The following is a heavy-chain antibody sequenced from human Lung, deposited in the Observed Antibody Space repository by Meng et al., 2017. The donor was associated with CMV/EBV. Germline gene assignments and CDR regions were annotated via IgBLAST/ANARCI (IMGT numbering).Heavy chain of an antibody. J-gene: IGHJ4*02. CDR1: GGSISSNGYY. Sequence: SXTXSLXCTVSGGSISSNGYYWGWIRQPPGKGLEWIGTMYYTGSTYYNPSLKSRVTISVDTSKNQISLKLRSVTAADTAVYYCARAVTHPRPYYFELGAQGKXVTVSS. V-gene: IGHV4-39*07. CDR2: MYYTGST. CDR3: ARAVTHPRPYYFEL. D-gene: IGHD2-15*01.